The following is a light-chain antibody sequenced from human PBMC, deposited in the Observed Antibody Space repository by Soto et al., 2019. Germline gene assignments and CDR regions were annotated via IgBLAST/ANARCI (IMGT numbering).Light chain of an antibody. V-gene: IGLV2-14*01. J-gene: IGLJ2*01. CDR3: SSYTSSSTLV. CDR2: EVS. Sequence: QSALTQPRSVSGSPGQSVTISCTGTSSDVGGYNFVSWYQQHPGKAPKLMIYEVSNRPSGISNRFSGSKSGNTASLTLSGLQAEDEADYYCSSYTSSSTLVFGGGTQLTVL. CDR1: SSDVGGYNF.